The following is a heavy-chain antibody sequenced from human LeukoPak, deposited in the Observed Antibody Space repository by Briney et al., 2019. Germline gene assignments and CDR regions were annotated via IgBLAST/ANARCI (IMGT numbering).Heavy chain of an antibody. Sequence: PGESLRLSCAASGFTFSSYGMHWVRQAPGKGLEWVAFIRYDGSNKYYADSVKGRFTISRDNSKNTLYLQMNSLRAEDTAVYYCAKDGRAYSSAHSDYWGQGTLVTVSS. CDR3: AKDGRAYSSAHSDY. CDR2: IRYDGSNK. CDR1: GFTFSSYG. V-gene: IGHV3-30*02. D-gene: IGHD6-19*01. J-gene: IGHJ4*02.